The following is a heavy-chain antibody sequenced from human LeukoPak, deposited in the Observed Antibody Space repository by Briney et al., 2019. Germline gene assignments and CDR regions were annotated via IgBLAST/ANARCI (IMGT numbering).Heavy chain of an antibody. CDR2: IYSGGST. V-gene: IGHV3-53*01. CDR1: VFTVSSNY. D-gene: IGHD1-26*01. J-gene: IGHJ4*02. Sequence: GGSLRLSCAASVFTVSSNYMSWVRQAPGKGLEWVSVIYSGGSTYYADSVKGRFTISRDNSKNTLYLQMNSLRAEDTAVYYCARVGSQATFDYWGQGTLVTVSS. CDR3: ARVGSQATFDY.